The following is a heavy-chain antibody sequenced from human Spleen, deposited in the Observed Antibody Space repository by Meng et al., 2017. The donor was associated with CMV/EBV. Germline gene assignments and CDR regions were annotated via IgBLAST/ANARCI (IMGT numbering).Heavy chain of an antibody. CDR2: IYPGDSHT. J-gene: IGHJ4*02. CDR1: GYSFTNYW. Sequence: KVSCKGSGYSFTNYWIGWVRQMPGKGLEWMGIIYPGDSHTRYSPSFQGHVTISADKSISTAYLQWSSLKASDTAMYYCARHGSREGYNSDYWGQGSLVTVSS. CDR3: ARHGSREGYNSDY. D-gene: IGHD5-24*01. V-gene: IGHV5-51*01.